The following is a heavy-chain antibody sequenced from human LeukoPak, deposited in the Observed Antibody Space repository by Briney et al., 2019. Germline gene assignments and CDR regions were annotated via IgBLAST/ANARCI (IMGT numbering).Heavy chain of an antibody. Sequence: GGSLRLSCAASGFTFSNYAMSWVRQAPGKGLEWVSAISGSGASTYNADSVKGRFTISRDNSKNTLYVQMNSLRAEDTAVCYCARYGANYYYYYMDVWGKGTTVTVSS. D-gene: IGHD4-17*01. CDR1: GFTFSNYA. CDR2: ISGSGAST. CDR3: ARYGANYYYYYMDV. V-gene: IGHV3-23*01. J-gene: IGHJ6*03.